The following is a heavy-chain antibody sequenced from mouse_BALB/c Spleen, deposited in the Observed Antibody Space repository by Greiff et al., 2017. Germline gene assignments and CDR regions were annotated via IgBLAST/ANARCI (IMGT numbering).Heavy chain of an antibody. J-gene: IGHJ2*01. D-gene: IGHD2-5*01. CDR1: GFTFTSYW. V-gene: IGHV1S22*01. CDR3: TKESNPLDY. Sequence: LQQPGSELVRPGASVKLSCKASGFTFTSYWMHWVKQRPGQGLEWIGNIYTGSGSNNYDEKFTSKATLTVDTSSSTAYMQLSSLTSEDSAVYYCTKESNPLDYWGQGTTLTVSS. CDR2: IYTGSGSN.